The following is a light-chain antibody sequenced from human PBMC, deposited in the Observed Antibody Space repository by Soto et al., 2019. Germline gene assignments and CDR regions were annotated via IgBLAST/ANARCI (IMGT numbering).Light chain of an antibody. V-gene: IGLV1-51*01. CDR2: DDD. Sequence: TQPPSVSAAPGQRVTISCSGSSSNIGGNSVSWYQQLPGTAPKLLIYDDDKRPSGIPDRFSGSKSGTSATLGITGFQTGDEADYYCGSWDSSLSAYVFGTGTKLTVL. CDR1: SSNIGGNS. CDR3: GSWDSSLSAYV. J-gene: IGLJ1*01.